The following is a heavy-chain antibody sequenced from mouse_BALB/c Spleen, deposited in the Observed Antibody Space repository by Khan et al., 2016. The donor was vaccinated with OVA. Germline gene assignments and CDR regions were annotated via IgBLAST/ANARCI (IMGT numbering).Heavy chain of an antibody. V-gene: IGHV1-7*01. J-gene: IGHJ2*01. CDR3: ARRGLRWDFDY. CDR1: GYTFINYW. D-gene: IGHD1-1*01. CDR2: INPSTGYT. Sequence: QVQLKESGAELAKPGASVKMSCKASGYTFINYWILWVKQRPGQGLEWIGYINPSTGYTEYNQNFKDKATLNADKSSSTAYMQLSSLTSEESAVYYCARRGLRWDFDYWGQGTTLTVSS.